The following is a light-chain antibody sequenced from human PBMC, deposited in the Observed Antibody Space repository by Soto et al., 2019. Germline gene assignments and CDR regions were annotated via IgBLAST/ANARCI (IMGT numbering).Light chain of an antibody. CDR1: SSDVGDYNY. Sequence: SALTQPASVSGSPGQSITISCTGTSSDVGDYNYVSWYQQHPGKAPKLLIYDVSNRPSGVSNRFSGSKSGSTASLTISGLQAEDEADYYCSSYTSSTTLVFGTGTKLTVL. CDR3: SSYTSSTTLV. V-gene: IGLV2-14*01. J-gene: IGLJ1*01. CDR2: DVS.